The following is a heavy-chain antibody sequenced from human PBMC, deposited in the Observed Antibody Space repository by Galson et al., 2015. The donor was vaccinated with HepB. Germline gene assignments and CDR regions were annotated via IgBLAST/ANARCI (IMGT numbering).Heavy chain of an antibody. D-gene: IGHD3-9*01. CDR3: TRDLPGYYDILTGLCYYGMDV. CDR2: IRSKAYGGTT. V-gene: IGHV3-49*03. CDR1: GFTFGDYA. Sequence: SLRLSCAASGFTFGDYAMSWFRQAPGKGLEWVGFIRSKAYGGTTEYAASVKGRFTISRDDSKSIAYLQMNSLKTEDTAVYYCTRDLPGYYDILTGLCYYGMDVWGQGTTVTVSS. J-gene: IGHJ6*02.